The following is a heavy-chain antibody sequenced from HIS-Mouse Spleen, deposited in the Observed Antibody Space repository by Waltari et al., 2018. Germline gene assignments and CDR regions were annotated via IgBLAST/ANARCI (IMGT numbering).Heavy chain of an antibody. CDR2: IYYSGRT. D-gene: IGHD6-13*01. CDR3: AREIPYSSSWYDWYFDL. Sequence: QLQLQESGPGLVKPSETLSLTCTVSGGSISSSSYYWGWIRQPPGKGLEWIGSIYYSGRTYYTQSLKSRVTISVDTSKNQFSLKLSSVTAADTAVYYCAREIPYSSSWYDWYFDLWGRGTLVTVSS. V-gene: IGHV4-39*07. CDR1: GGSISSSSYY. J-gene: IGHJ2*01.